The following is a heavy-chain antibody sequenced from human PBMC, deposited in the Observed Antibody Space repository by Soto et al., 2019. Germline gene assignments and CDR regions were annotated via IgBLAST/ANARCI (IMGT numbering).Heavy chain of an antibody. CDR1: GYTFTSYD. D-gene: IGHD6-13*01. CDR2: MNPNSGNT. Sequence: QVQLVQSGAEVKKPGASVKVSCKASGYTFTSYDINWVRQATGQGLEWMGWMNPNSGNTGYAQKFQGRVTMTRNTSISTAYMEPSSLRSEDTAVYYCARAHRRGGSSWFPFAYWGQGTLVTVSS. V-gene: IGHV1-8*01. CDR3: ARAHRRGGSSWFPFAY. J-gene: IGHJ4*02.